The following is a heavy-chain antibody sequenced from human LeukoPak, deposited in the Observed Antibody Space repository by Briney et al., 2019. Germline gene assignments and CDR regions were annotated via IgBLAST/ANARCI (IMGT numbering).Heavy chain of an antibody. Sequence: GGSLRLSCAASGFTFSSYAMHWVRQAPGKGLEYVSAISSNGGSTYYANSVKGRFTISRDNSKNTLYLQMNSLRAEDTAVYYCARGSYRRPTDYWGQGTLVTVSS. CDR3: ARGSYRRPTDY. CDR2: ISSNGGST. D-gene: IGHD1-26*01. J-gene: IGHJ4*02. CDR1: GFTFSSYA. V-gene: IGHV3-64*01.